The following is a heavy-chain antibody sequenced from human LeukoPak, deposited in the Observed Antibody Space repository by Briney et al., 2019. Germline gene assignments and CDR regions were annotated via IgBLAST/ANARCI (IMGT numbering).Heavy chain of an antibody. CDR2: ISAYNGHT. CDR3: ARDREQWRANLYAMDV. Sequence: GASVKVSCTASGYTFTDYGISWVRQEPGQGLEWMGWISAYNGHTNYAQNLQGRVTMTTDTSTTTAYMEVRSLRSDDTAVYYCARDREQWRANLYAMDVWGQGTTVTVSS. V-gene: IGHV1-18*01. CDR1: GYTFTDYG. D-gene: IGHD6-19*01. J-gene: IGHJ6*02.